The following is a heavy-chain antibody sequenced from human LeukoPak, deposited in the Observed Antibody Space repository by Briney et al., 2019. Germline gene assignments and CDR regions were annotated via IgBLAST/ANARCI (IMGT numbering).Heavy chain of an antibody. D-gene: IGHD6-13*01. Sequence: GGSLRLSCAASGFTVSSNYMSRVRQAPGKGLEWVSVIYSGGSTYYADSVKGRFTISRDNSKNTLYLQMNSLRAEDTAVYYCARGRRTSSSWYTVGAFDIWGQGTMVTVPS. V-gene: IGHV3-53*01. CDR1: GFTVSSNY. CDR2: IYSGGST. CDR3: ARGRRTSSSWYTVGAFDI. J-gene: IGHJ3*02.